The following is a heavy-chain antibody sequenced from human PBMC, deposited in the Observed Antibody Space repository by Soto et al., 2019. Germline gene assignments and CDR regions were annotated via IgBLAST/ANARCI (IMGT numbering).Heavy chain of an antibody. CDR1: GYTFTSYY. D-gene: IGHD2-15*01. CDR2: INPSGGST. V-gene: IGHV1-46*03. Sequence: ASVRVSCKASGYTFTSYYMHWVRQAPGQGLEWIGIINPSGGSTSYAQKFQGRVTMTRDTSTSTVYMELSSLRSEDTAVYYCARVAEYCSGGSCYSAYYYYMDVWGKGPTVTVS. J-gene: IGHJ6*03. CDR3: ARVAEYCSGGSCYSAYYYYMDV.